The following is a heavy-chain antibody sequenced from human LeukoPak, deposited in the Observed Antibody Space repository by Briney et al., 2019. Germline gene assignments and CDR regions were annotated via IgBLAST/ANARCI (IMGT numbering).Heavy chain of an antibody. CDR3: AKMAGFWGIAAAGTGYFDY. J-gene: IGHJ4*02. CDR2: ISGSGGST. CDR1: GFTFSSYS. Sequence: RGSLRLSCAASGFTFSSYSMNWVRQAPGKGLEWVSAISGSGGSTYYADSVKGRFTISRDNSKNTLYLQMNSLRAEDTAVYYCAKMAGFWGIAAAGTGYFDYWGQGTLVTVSS. V-gene: IGHV3-23*01. D-gene: IGHD6-13*01.